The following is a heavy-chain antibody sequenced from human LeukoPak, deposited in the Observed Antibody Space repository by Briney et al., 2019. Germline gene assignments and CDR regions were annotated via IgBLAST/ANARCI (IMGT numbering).Heavy chain of an antibody. D-gene: IGHD2-15*01. CDR1: GYSFTGYY. V-gene: IGHV1-2*02. Sequence: ASVKVSFKASGYSFTGYYIHWVRQAPGQGLEWMGWINPNNGVTNYAQKFQGRVTMTRDTSISTGYIELSGLTYDDTAMYYCASDVGSRCSGGSCSFYWGQGTLVTVSS. CDR2: INPNNGVT. CDR3: ASDVGSRCSGGSCSFY. J-gene: IGHJ4*02.